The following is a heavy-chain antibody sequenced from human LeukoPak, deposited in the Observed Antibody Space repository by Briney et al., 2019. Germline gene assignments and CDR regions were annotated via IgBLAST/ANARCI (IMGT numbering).Heavy chain of an antibody. D-gene: IGHD5-12*01. Sequence: SETLSLTCTVSGGSITTYYWTWIRQPPGKGLEWIGYIYYTGSTNYNPSLKSRVTISVDTSKNQFSLKLTSVTAADTAVYYCARVYGSGYDFRGAFDIWGQGTMVTVSS. J-gene: IGHJ3*02. CDR3: ARVYGSGYDFRGAFDI. V-gene: IGHV4-59*01. CDR1: GGSITTYY. CDR2: IYYTGST.